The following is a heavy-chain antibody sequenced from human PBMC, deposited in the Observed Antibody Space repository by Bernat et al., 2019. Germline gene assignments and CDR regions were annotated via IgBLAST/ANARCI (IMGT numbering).Heavy chain of an antibody. Sequence: QVQLQESGPGLVKPSETLSLTCGVSGYSISSHYYWGWIRQPPGKGLEWIGSIYKNGSPYYNPSLKSRVSLSIDTSKNQFSLNLNSVTSADTAIYYCARAGGDGGWYYHFDYWGQGTLVTVSS. CDR2: IYKNGSP. J-gene: IGHJ4*02. D-gene: IGHD6-19*01. CDR1: GYSISSHYY. V-gene: IGHV4-38-2*01. CDR3: ARAGGDGGWYYHFDY.